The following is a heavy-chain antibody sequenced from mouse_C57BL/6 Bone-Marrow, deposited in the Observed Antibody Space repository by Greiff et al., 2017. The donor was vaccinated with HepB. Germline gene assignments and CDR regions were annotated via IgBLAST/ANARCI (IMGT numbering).Heavy chain of an antibody. CDR1: GYTFTSYW. V-gene: IGHV1-72*01. Sequence: QVQLQQPGAELVKPGASVKLSCKASGYTFTSYWMHWVKQRPGRGLEWIGRIDPNSGGTKYNEKFKSKATLTVDKPSSTAYMQLSSRTSEESAVYYCARGVYYGSLPSWFDYWGQGTLVTVSA. CDR3: ARGVYYGSLPSWFDY. CDR2: IDPNSGGT. J-gene: IGHJ3*01. D-gene: IGHD1-1*01.